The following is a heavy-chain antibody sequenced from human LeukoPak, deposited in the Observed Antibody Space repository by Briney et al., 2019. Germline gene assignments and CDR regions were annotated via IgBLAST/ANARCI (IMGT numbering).Heavy chain of an antibody. CDR3: ARVRGSFDFDY. J-gene: IGHJ4*02. V-gene: IGHV1-18*01. D-gene: IGHD1-26*01. CDR1: GYTFTSYG. Sequence: GASVKVSCKASGYTFTSYGISWVRQAPGQGLEWVGWISAYNGNTDYAQKLQGRVTMTTDTSTSTAYMELRSLRAEDTAVYYCARVRGSFDFDYWGQGTLVTVSS. CDR2: ISAYNGNT.